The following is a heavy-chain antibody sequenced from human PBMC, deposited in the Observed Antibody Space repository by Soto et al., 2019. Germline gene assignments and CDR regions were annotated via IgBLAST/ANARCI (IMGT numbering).Heavy chain of an antibody. Sequence: ASVKVSCKASGYTFTSYAMHWVRQAPGQRLEWMGWINAGNGNTKYSQRFQGRVTITRDTSASTAYMEVSSLRSEDTAVYYCAKEPVGPDWYFDLWGRGTLVTVSS. J-gene: IGHJ2*01. CDR2: INAGNGNT. CDR3: AKEPVGPDWYFDL. CDR1: GYTFTSYA. V-gene: IGHV1-3*01.